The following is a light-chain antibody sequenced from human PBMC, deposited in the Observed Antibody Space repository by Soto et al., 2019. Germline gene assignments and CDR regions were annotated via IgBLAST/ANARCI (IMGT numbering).Light chain of an antibody. CDR2: DAR. CDR3: SSYTTISTYV. J-gene: IGLJ1*01. Sequence: QSVLTQPASVSGSPGQSITISCAGTSSDVGGYNYVSWYQQHPCKAPKLMIYDARNRPSGVSNRFSGSKSVNTASLTISVLQAEDEADYYCSSYTTISTYVFGTGTKVTVL. V-gene: IGLV2-14*01. CDR1: SSDVGGYNY.